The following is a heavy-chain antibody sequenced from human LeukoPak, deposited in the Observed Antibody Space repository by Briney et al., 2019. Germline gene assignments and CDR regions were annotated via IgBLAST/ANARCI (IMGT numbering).Heavy chain of an antibody. CDR2: IYPGDSDT. CDR1: GYSFTSYW. J-gene: IGHJ6*03. D-gene: IGHD2-2*01. Sequence: GESLKISCKGSGYSFTSYWIGWVRQMPGKGLEWMGIIYPGDSDTRYSPSFQGQVTISADKSISTAYLQWSSLKASDTAMYYCARSMVVVPAAMGYYYYYMDVWGKGTTVTVSS. V-gene: IGHV5-51*01. CDR3: ARSMVVVPAAMGYYYYYMDV.